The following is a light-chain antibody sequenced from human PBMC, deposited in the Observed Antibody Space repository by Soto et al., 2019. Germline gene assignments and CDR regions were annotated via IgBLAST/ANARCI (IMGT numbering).Light chain of an antibody. V-gene: IGKV3-20*01. J-gene: IGKJ1*01. CDR1: QSVSSFY. CDR2: DAS. CDR3: QHYGSSRT. Sequence: EIVLTQSPGTLSLSPGERATLSCRASQSVSSFYLAWYQQKPGQALRLLIYDASSRATGIPDRFSGSGSGTDFTLTISRLEPEDFAVYYCQHYGSSRTFGLGTKVDIK.